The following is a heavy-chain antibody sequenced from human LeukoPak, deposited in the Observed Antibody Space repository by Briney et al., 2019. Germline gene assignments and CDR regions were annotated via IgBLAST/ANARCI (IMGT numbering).Heavy chain of an antibody. CDR1: GFTFSSSA. D-gene: IGHD1-7*01. J-gene: IGHJ4*02. CDR3: AKEGGTGTRFDY. V-gene: IGHV3-23*01. CDR2: ISGSGTGT. Sequence: GGSLRLSCAASGFTFSSSAMSWVRQAPGKGLYWVSAISGSGTGTYYADSVKGRFTISRDNSKNTLYLQMNSLRAENTAVYYCAKEGGTGTRFDYWGQGTLVTVSS.